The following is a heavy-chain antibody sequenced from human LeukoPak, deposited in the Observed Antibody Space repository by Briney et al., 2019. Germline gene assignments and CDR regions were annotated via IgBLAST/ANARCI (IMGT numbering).Heavy chain of an antibody. D-gene: IGHD3-22*01. CDR2: ISSSGSAK. J-gene: IGHJ4*02. CDR1: GFTFSSHE. CDR3: ARAAYYDSSGYYRPDY. V-gene: IGHV3-48*03. Sequence: PGGSLRLSCAASGFTFSSHEMNWVRQAPGKGLEWVSYISSSGSAKYYADSVKGRFTISRDNAKNSLDLQMNSLRAEDTAVYYCARAAYYDSSGYYRPDYWGQGTLVTVSS.